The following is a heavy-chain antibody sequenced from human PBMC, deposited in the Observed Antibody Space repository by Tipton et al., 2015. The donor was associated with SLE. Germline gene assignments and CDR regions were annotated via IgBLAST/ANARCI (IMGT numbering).Heavy chain of an antibody. D-gene: IGHD2/OR15-2a*01. CDR2: ISYSGST. CDR1: GGSISNYY. Sequence: TLSLTCTVSGGSISNYYWSWIRQPPGKGLEWIGYISYSGSTNYNPSLKSRVTISVDTSKNQFSLKLSSVTAADTAVYYCAQYSIGLYYGMDVWGQGTTVTVSS. CDR3: AQYSIGLYYGMDV. V-gene: IGHV4-59*08. J-gene: IGHJ6*02.